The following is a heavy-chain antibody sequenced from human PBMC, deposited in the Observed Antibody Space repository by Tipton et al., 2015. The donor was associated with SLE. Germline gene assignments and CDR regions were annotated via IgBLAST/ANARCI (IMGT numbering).Heavy chain of an antibody. CDR1: GGSISSSSYY. J-gene: IGHJ4*02. V-gene: IGHV4-39*07. Sequence: TLSLTCTVSGGSISSSSYYWGWIRQPPGKGLEWIGGSYYSGSTYYNPSLKSRVTISVDTSKNQFSLKLSSVTAADTAVYYCARHGSSGWHQALGWGQGTLVTVSS. D-gene: IGHD6-19*01. CDR3: ARHGSSGWHQALG. CDR2: SYYSGST.